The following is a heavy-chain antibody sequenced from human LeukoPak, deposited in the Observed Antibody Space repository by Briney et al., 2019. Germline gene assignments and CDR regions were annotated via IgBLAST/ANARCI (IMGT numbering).Heavy chain of an antibody. CDR3: ARDRGTTMVRSFDI. J-gene: IGHJ3*02. V-gene: IGHV3-48*03. CDR1: GFTFSSYE. CDR2: ISASGSSI. Sequence: GGSLRLSCAASGFTFSSYEMNWVRQAPGKGLEWVSYISASGSSIYYADSVRGRFTISRDNAKNSLYLQMNSLRAEDTAVYYCARDRGTTMVRSFDIWGQGTMVTVSS. D-gene: IGHD4/OR15-4a*01.